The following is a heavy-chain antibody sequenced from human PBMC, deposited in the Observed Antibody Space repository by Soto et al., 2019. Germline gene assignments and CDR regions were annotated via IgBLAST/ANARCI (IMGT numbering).Heavy chain of an antibody. J-gene: IGHJ5*02. V-gene: IGHV4-59*01. CDR3: ARDKYCSGGSCRKNWFDP. Sequence: SETLSLTCTVSGGSISSSYRSWIRQPPGKGLEWLAYIYDDGSANYNPSLKSRATISLDMSKNQFSLKLTSVTAADTAVYYCARDKYCSGGSCRKNWFDPWGQGTQVTVSS. CDR2: IYDDGSA. D-gene: IGHD2-15*01. CDR1: GGSISSSY.